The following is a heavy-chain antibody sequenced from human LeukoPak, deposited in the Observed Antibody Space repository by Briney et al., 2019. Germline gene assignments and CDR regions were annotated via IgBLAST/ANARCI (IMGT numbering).Heavy chain of an antibody. CDR2: IWYDGSNK. D-gene: IGHD6-19*01. Sequence: GGSLRLSCAASGFTFSSYGMHWVRQAPGKGLKWVAVIWYDGSNKYYADSVKGRFTISRDSSKNTLYLQMNSLRAEDTAVYYCAREAYIAVAGTDYYYYGMDVWGKGTTVTASS. V-gene: IGHV3-33*01. CDR3: AREAYIAVAGTDYYYYGMDV. J-gene: IGHJ6*04. CDR1: GFTFSSYG.